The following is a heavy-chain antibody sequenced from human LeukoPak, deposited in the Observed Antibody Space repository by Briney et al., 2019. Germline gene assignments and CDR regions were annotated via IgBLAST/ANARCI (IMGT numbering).Heavy chain of an antibody. CDR2: ISSSSSLI. D-gene: IGHD6-19*01. CDR3: ARDRAVAGSFDY. Sequence: GSLRLSCAVSGFTFSDYSMNWVRQAPGKGLEWVSCISSSSSLIYYADSVKGRFTISRDNAKNSLYLQMNSLRAEDTAVYYCARDRAVAGSFDYWGQGTLVTVSS. V-gene: IGHV3-21*01. CDR1: GFTFSDYS. J-gene: IGHJ4*02.